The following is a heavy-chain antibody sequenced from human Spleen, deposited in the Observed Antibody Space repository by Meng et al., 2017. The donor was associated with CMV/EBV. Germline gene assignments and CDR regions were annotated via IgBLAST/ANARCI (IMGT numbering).Heavy chain of an antibody. V-gene: IGHV1-18*01. D-gene: IGHD3-3*01. CDR2: ISVYNGNT. Sequence: SCKASGYTFTRYGFSWVRQAPGPGLEWMGWISVYNGNTNYPQRLQGRVTLTTDTSTSTAYMELRSLRSDDTAVYYCARVYDFWSPFDYWGQGTLVTVSS. J-gene: IGHJ4*02. CDR1: GYTFTRYG. CDR3: ARVYDFWSPFDY.